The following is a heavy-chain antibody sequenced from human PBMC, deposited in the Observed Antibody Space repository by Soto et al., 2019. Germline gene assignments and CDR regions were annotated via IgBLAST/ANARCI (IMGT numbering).Heavy chain of an antibody. Sequence: QVQVVESGGGLVKPGGSLRLSCAASGFPFADYYMSWIRQVPGKGLEWLSNINSNGGTKHYADSVRRRFTISRDNAKKSLYLEMNNLRAEDSSVYYCARDLGGGRYWGRGTLVTVSS. CDR2: INSNGGTK. J-gene: IGHJ4*02. CDR1: GFPFADYY. V-gene: IGHV3-11*01. D-gene: IGHD3-16*01. CDR3: ARDLGGGRY.